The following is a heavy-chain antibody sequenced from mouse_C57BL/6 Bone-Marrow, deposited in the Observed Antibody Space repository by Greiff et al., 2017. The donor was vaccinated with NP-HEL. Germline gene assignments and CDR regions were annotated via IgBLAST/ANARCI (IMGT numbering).Heavy chain of an antibody. D-gene: IGHD3-3*01. CDR1: GYTFTDYE. V-gene: IGHV1-15*01. J-gene: IGHJ4*01. Sequence: VQLQQSGAELVRPGASVTLSCKASGYTFTDYEMHWVKQTPVHGLEWIGAIDPETGGTASNQKFKGTAILTADKSSSTAYMELRSLTSEDSAVYYCTRGAGYYAMDYWGQGTSVTVSS. CDR3: TRGAGYYAMDY. CDR2: IDPETGGT.